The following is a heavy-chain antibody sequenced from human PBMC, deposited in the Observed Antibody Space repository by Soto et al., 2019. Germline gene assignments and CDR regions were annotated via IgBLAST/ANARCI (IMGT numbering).Heavy chain of an antibody. CDR1: GFMFSAYW. V-gene: IGHV3-7*01. J-gene: IGHJ5*02. CDR2: ISGGASDK. CDR3: VRGDWPRFCP. D-gene: IGHD2-21*01. Sequence: EVQLVESGGRLVQPGGSLRLSCAASGFMFSAYWMSWVRQDPGKGLEWVATISGGASDKFYVDSVKGRFTISRDDSKNQIFLQVNSLGGEEPGVYFLVRGDWPRFCPWGQGTLVTVSS.